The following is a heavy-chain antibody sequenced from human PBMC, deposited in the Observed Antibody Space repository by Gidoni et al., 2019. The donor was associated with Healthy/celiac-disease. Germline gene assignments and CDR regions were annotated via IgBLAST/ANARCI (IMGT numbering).Heavy chain of an antibody. J-gene: IGHJ4*02. CDR3: ARDGSGKGDY. CDR2: ISYDGSNK. V-gene: IGHV3-30*04. Sequence: QVQLVESGGGVVQPGRSLRLSCAASGFTFSSYAMHWVRQAPGKGLEWVAVISYDGSNKYYADSVKGRFTISRDNSKNTLYLQMNSLRAEDTAVYYCARDGSGKGDYWGQGTLVTVSS. CDR1: GFTFSSYA. D-gene: IGHD3-10*01.